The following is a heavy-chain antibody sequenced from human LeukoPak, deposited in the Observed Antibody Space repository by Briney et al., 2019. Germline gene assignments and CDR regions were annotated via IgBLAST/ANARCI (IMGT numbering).Heavy chain of an antibody. Sequence: SGGSLRLSCAASGFTFSSYSMNWVRQAPGKGLEWVSYISSSSTIYYADSVKGRFTISRDNAKNSLYLQMNSLRAEDTAVYYCARDRYSSSHFDYWGQGTLVTVSS. CDR1: GFTFSSYS. CDR2: ISSSSTI. CDR3: ARDRYSSSHFDY. V-gene: IGHV3-48*04. J-gene: IGHJ4*02. D-gene: IGHD6-13*01.